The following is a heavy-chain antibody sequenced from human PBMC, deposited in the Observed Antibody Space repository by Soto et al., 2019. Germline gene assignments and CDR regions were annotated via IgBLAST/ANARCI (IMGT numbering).Heavy chain of an antibody. CDR2: IYPGDSDT. V-gene: IGHV5-51*01. D-gene: IGHD1-26*01. Sequence: GESLKISCKGSGYSFTSYWIGWVRQMPGKGLEWMGIIYPGDSDTRYSPSFQGQVTISADKSISTAYLQWSSLKASDTAMYYCARLSRQRTTPRGVDYYYGMDVWGQGTTVTVSS. CDR3: ARLSRQRTTPRGVDYYYGMDV. CDR1: GYSFTSYW. J-gene: IGHJ6*01.